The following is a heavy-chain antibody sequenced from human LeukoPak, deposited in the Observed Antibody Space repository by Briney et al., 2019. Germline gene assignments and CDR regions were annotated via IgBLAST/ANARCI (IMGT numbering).Heavy chain of an antibody. CDR2: IFGDGETT. J-gene: IGHJ3*02. V-gene: IGHV3-43*02. CDR3: ASPATFDM. Sequence: SGGSLRLSCTASGFTFASYAMHWVRQAPGKGLEYVSLIFGDGETTHYADSVKGRFTISRDNAKNSLYMHMNSLRAEDTAVYYCASPATFDMWGQGTVVTVSA. CDR1: GFTFASYA.